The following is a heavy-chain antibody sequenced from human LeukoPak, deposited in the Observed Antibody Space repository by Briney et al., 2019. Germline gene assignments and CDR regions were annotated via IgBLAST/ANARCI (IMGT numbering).Heavy chain of an antibody. CDR3: ARAGSPVVPAANLHYYYYMDV. V-gene: IGHV1-46*02. D-gene: IGHD2-2*01. J-gene: IGHJ6*03. CDR2: INPSGGST. CDR1: GYIFDIYA. Sequence: ASVKVSCKASGYIFDIYAMIWVRQAPGQGLEWMGIINPSGGSTSYAQKFQGRVTMTRDTSTSTVYMELSSLRSEDTGVYYCARAGSPVVPAANLHYYYYMDVWGKGTTVTISS.